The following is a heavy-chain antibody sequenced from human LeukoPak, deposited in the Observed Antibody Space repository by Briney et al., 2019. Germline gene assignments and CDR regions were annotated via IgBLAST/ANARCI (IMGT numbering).Heavy chain of an antibody. J-gene: IGHJ4*02. V-gene: IGHV3-23*01. CDR1: GFTFSSFA. D-gene: IGHD2-15*01. CDR3: ASPWGLSGGMRGPDDY. Sequence: GGSLRLSCAASGFTFSSFAMSWVRQAPGKGLEWVSIIGAGGSKTYYADSVKGRFTISRDNSKNTLYLQMNSLRAEDTAVYYCASPWGLSGGMRGPDDYWGQGTLVTVSS. CDR2: IGAGGSKT.